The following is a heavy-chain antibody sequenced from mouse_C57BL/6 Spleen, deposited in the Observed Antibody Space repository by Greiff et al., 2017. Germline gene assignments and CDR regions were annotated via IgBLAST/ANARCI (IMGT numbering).Heavy chain of an antibody. D-gene: IGHD4-1*01. J-gene: IGHJ2*01. CDR1: GYTFTSYT. CDR3: ARELTGTSFDY. CDR2: INPSSGYT. V-gene: IGHV1-4*01. Sequence: LQESGAELARPGASVKMSCKASGYTFTSYTMHWVKQRPGQGLEWIGYINPSSGYTKYNQKFKDKATLTADKSSSTAYMQLSSLTSEDSAVYYCARELTGTSFDYWGQGTTLTVSS.